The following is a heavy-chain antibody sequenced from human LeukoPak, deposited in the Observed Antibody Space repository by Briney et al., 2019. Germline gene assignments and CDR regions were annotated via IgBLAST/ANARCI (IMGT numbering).Heavy chain of an antibody. J-gene: IGHJ4*02. CDR1: GFTFSSYA. CDR2: ISYDGSNK. V-gene: IGHV3-30-3*01. D-gene: IGHD7-27*01. Sequence: GGSLRLSCAASGFTFSSYAMHWVRQAPGKGLEWVAVISYDGSNKYYADSVKGRFTISRDNSKNTLYLQMNSPRAEDTAVYYCARDGTGDLDYWGQGTLVTVSS. CDR3: ARDGTGDLDY.